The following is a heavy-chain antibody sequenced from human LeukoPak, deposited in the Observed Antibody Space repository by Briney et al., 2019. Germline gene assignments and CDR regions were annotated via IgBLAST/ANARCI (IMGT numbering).Heavy chain of an antibody. D-gene: IGHD3-22*01. CDR3: AKDGRYYYDSSGLAHTFVP. CDR2: ISGSGGST. J-gene: IGHJ5*02. Sequence: GGSLRLSCAASGFTFSSYAMSWVRQAPGKGLEWVSAISGSGGSTYYADSVKGRFTISRDNSKNTLYLQMNSLRAEDTAVYYCAKDGRYYYDSSGLAHTFVPWGQGTLVTVSS. V-gene: IGHV3-23*01. CDR1: GFTFSSYA.